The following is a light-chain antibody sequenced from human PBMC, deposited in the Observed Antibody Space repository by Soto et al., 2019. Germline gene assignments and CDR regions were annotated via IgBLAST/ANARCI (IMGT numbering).Light chain of an antibody. Sequence: DIQMTQSPSSLSASVEDRVIITCRASQSISNHLNWYQQKPGKVPKLLIYAASSLQSGVPSRFSGSGSGTDFTLTISSLHPEDVATYYCQEYKNAPLTFGGGTKVDIK. CDR2: AAS. CDR1: QSISNH. V-gene: IGKV1-27*01. J-gene: IGKJ4*01. CDR3: QEYKNAPLT.